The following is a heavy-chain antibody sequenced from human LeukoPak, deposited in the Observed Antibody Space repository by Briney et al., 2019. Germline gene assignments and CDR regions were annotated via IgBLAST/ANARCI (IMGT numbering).Heavy chain of an antibody. Sequence: GASVKVSCKASGYTFTSYGISWVRQAPGQGLEWMGWISAYNGNTNYAQKLQGRVTMTTDTSTGTAYMELRSLRSDDTAVYYCARVAKYYYDSSGYLDYWGQGTLVTVSS. D-gene: IGHD3-22*01. CDR3: ARVAKYYYDSSGYLDY. V-gene: IGHV1-18*01. CDR1: GYTFTSYG. CDR2: ISAYNGNT. J-gene: IGHJ4*02.